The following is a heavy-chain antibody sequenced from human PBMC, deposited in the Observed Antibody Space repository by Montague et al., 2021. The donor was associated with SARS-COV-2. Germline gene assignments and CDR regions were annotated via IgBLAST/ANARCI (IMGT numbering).Heavy chain of an antibody. CDR3: AGHPLGYCSSTSCYFG. D-gene: IGHD2-2*01. J-gene: IGHJ4*02. CDR2: IYYSGST. V-gene: IGHV4-39*01. Sequence: SETLSLTCTVSGGSISSSSYYWGWIRQPPGEGLEWIGSIYYSGSTYYNPSIKSRVTISVDTSKNQFSLKLSTVTAADTAVYSCAGHPLGYCSSTSCYFGWGQGTLVTVSS. CDR1: GGSISSSSYY.